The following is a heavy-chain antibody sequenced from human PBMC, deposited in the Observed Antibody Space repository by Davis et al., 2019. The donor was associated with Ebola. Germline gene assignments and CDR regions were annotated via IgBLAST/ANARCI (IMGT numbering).Heavy chain of an antibody. V-gene: IGHV3-23*01. D-gene: IGHD5-12*01. CDR3: TTPGGQDSGYDVFDI. CDR2: ISKSGRDT. Sequence: GGSLRLSCAASGFTFNQYAMTWVRQAPGKGLEWVSTISKSGRDTNYADSVKGRLSVSRDNSKNTVYLQMDSLRVEDTAIYYCTTPGGQDSGYDVFDIWGQGTMVTVSS. J-gene: IGHJ3*02. CDR1: GFTFNQYA.